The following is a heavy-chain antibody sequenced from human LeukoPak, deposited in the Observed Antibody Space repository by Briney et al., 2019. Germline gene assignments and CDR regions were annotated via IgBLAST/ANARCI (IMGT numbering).Heavy chain of an antibody. CDR1: GFTFSSYW. CDR2: IKQDGSEK. J-gene: IGHJ4*02. CDR3: ARDTIFGADYFDY. Sequence: PGWSLRLSCAASGFTFSSYWMSWVRQAPGEGLEWVANIKQDGSEKYYVDSVKGRFTISRDNAKNSLYLQMNSLRAEDTAVYYCARDTIFGADYFDYWGQGTLVTVSS. D-gene: IGHD3-3*01. V-gene: IGHV3-7*01.